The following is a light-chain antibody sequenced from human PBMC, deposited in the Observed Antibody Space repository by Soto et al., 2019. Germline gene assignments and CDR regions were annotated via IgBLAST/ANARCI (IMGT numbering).Light chain of an antibody. CDR2: AAS. CDR3: QQSYSTPET. CDR1: QSISSY. J-gene: IGKJ1*01. Sequence: DIQMTQSPSSLSASVGDRVTITCRASQSISSYLNWYQQKPGKAPKLLIYAASSLQSGVPSRFSGSGSGTDFTLTISRLQPDDCAPYYCQQSYSTPETFGRGTKVEIK. V-gene: IGKV1-39*01.